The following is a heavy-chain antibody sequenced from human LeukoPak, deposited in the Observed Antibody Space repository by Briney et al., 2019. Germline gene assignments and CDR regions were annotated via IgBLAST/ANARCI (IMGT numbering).Heavy chain of an antibody. D-gene: IGHD2-8*02. V-gene: IGHV4-59*01. Sequence: SETLSLTCTVSGGSISNYYWTWIRQPPGKGLELIGYIYYSGSTNYNPSLKSRVTISVDTSKNQFSLKLTSVTAADTAVYYCARVFSGLDYWGQGTLVTVS. CDR2: IYYSGST. CDR1: GGSISNYY. J-gene: IGHJ4*02. CDR3: ARVFSGLDY.